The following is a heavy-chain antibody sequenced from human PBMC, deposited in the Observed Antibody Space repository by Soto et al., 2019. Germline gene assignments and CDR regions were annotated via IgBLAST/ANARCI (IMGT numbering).Heavy chain of an antibody. CDR1: GFTFSSYA. J-gene: IGHJ4*02. Sequence: GGSLRLSCSASGFTFSSYAMHWVRQAPGKGLEYVSAISSNGGSKYYADSVKGRFTSSRDNSKNTLYLQMRSLRAEDTAAYYCVKSPYMVATAYYVDYWGQGTLVTVSS. D-gene: IGHD5-12*01. CDR2: ISSNGGSK. CDR3: VKSPYMVATAYYVDY. V-gene: IGHV3-64D*06.